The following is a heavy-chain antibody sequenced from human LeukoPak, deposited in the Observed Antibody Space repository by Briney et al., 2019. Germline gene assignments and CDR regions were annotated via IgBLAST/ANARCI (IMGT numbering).Heavy chain of an antibody. V-gene: IGHV3-53*01. CDR1: GFIVSSNY. Sequence: GGSLRLSCAASGFIVSSNYMSWVRQAPGKGLEWVSVIYSGGTTYYADSVKGRFTISRDNSKNTVYLQMSSLRAEDAAVYYCAREGSGWFGDNYFDYWGQGTLVTASS. CDR2: IYSGGTT. J-gene: IGHJ4*02. D-gene: IGHD3-10*01. CDR3: AREGSGWFGDNYFDY.